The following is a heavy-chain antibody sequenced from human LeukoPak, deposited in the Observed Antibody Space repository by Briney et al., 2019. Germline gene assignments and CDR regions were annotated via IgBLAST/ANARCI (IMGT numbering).Heavy chain of an antibody. D-gene: IGHD3-3*01. CDR3: ARERRVLRFLEWLPYPYYFDY. Sequence: SETLSLTXAVYGGYFSGYYWSWIRQTPGKGLEWIGEINHSGSTNYNPSLKSRVTISVDTSKNQFSLKLSSVTAADTAVYYCARERRVLRFLEWLPYPYYFDYWGQGTLVTVSS. CDR2: INHSGST. J-gene: IGHJ4*02. CDR1: GGYFSGYY. V-gene: IGHV4-34*01.